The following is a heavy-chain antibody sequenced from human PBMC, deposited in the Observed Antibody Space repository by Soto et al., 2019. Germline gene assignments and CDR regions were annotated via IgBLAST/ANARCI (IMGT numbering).Heavy chain of an antibody. Sequence: SATLSLTCAVSSGSISSSNWWSWVRQPPGKGLEWIGEIYHSGSTNYNPSLKSRVTISVDKSKNQFSLKLSSVTAADTAVYYCARTLNPKYYYYYYYMDVWGKGTTVTVSS. V-gene: IGHV4-4*02. J-gene: IGHJ6*03. CDR2: IYHSGST. CDR1: SGSISSSNW. CDR3: ARTLNPKYYYYYYYMDV.